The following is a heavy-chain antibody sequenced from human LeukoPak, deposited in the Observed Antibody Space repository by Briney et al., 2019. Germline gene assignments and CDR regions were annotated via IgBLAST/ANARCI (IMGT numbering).Heavy chain of an antibody. Sequence: SAPTLVKTTQTLTLTCTFSGFSLSISGVPVDWLRQPRGKALEGLALNYSYDDKRYSPSLKSRLTITKDTSKNQVVLTMTNMDPVDTATYYCAHKPRDYYDSSGYYYFDYWGQGTLVTVSS. CDR3: AHKPRDYYDSSGYYYFDY. D-gene: IGHD3-22*01. J-gene: IGHJ4*02. CDR2: NYSYDDK. V-gene: IGHV2-5*01. CDR1: GFSLSISGVP.